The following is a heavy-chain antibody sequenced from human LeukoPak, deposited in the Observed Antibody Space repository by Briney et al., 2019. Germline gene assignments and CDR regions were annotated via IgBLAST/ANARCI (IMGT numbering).Heavy chain of an antibody. J-gene: IGHJ4*02. V-gene: IGHV3-23*01. CDR3: AKDHWYSSSWYRPPLDY. CDR2: ISGSGGST. CDR1: GFTFSSYA. D-gene: IGHD6-13*01. Sequence: PGGSLRLSCAASGFTFSSYAMSWVRQAPGKGLEWVSAISGSGGSTYYADSVKGRFTISRDNSKNTLYLQMNSLRAEDTAVYYCAKDHWYSSSWYRPPLDYWGQGTLVTVSS.